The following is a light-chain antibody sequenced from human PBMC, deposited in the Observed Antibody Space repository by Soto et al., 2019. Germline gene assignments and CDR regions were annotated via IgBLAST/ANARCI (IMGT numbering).Light chain of an antibody. J-gene: IGKJ4*01. V-gene: IGKV3-20*01. Sequence: EIVLTQSPGTLSLSPGERATLSCRASQTITTTLLAWYQQKPGQAPRLLIYGASSRATDIPDRFSGSGSGTDFTLTISKLEPEDFAVYYCQQFGVSPTFGGGTKVEIK. CDR1: QTITTTL. CDR3: QQFGVSPT. CDR2: GAS.